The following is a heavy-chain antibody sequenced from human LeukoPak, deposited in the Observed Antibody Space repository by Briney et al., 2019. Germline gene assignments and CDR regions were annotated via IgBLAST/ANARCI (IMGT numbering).Heavy chain of an antibody. CDR1: GYTFTSYY. J-gene: IGHJ6*03. V-gene: IGHV1-46*01. D-gene: IGHD2-21*02. Sequence: GASVKVSCKASGYTFTSYYMHWVRQAPGQGLEWMGIINPSGGSTSYAQKFQGRVTITRDTSASTAYMELSSLRSEDMAVYYCARGVVVVTAIGYYYMDVWGKGTTVTVSS. CDR2: INPSGGST. CDR3: ARGVVVVTAIGYYYMDV.